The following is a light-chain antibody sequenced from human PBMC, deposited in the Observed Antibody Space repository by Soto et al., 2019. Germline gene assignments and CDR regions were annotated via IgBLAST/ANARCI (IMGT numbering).Light chain of an antibody. Sequence: HSVLTQPASVSGSPGQSITISCTGTSSDVGGYTYVSWYQQHPGKAPKLMIFEVSNRPSGVSNRFSGSKSGNTASLTISGLQAEDEADYYCSSYTSRNTLYVYGTGTKVTVL. CDR2: EVS. V-gene: IGLV2-14*01. CDR1: SSDVGGYTY. J-gene: IGLJ1*01. CDR3: SSYTSRNTLYV.